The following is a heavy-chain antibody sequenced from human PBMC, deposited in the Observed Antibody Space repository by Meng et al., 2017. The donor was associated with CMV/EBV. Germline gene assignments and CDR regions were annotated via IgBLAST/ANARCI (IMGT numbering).Heavy chain of an antibody. CDR3: ARDLYYDSSGYYNLAGYYYGMDV. J-gene: IGHJ6*02. CDR2: IYYSGST. Sequence: GSLRLSCTVSGGSISSSSYYWGWIRQPPGKGLEWIGSIYYSGSTYYNPSLKSRVTISVDTSKNQFSLKLSSVTAADTAVYYCARDLYYDSSGYYNLAGYYYGMDVWGQGTTVIVSS. V-gene: IGHV4-39*07. CDR1: GGSISSSSYY. D-gene: IGHD3-22*01.